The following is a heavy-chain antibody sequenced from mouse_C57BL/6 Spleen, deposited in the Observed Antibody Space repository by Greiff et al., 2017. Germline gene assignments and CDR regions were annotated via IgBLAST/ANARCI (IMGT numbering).Heavy chain of an antibody. CDR1: GYTFTSYW. CDR3: TRTERNGTYWYFDV. Sequence: QVQLQQPGAELVKPGASVKLSCKASGYTFTSYWMHWVKQRPGQGLEWIGMIHPNSGSTNYNEKFKSKATLTVDKSSSTAYMELRSLTSENSAVYYCTRTERNGTYWYFDVWGTGTTVTVSS. J-gene: IGHJ1*03. CDR2: IHPNSGST. V-gene: IGHV1-64*01. D-gene: IGHD4-1*01.